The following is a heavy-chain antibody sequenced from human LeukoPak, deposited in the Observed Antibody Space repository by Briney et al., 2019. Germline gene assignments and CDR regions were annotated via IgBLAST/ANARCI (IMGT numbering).Heavy chain of an antibody. Sequence: SETLSLTCTVSGGSISSGDYYWSWIRQPPGKGLEWIGYIYYSGSTYYNPSLKSRVTISVDTSKNQFSLKLSSVTAADTAVYYCARDTRWNYPGMDVWGQGTTVTVSS. CDR3: ARDTRWNYPGMDV. D-gene: IGHD1-1*01. V-gene: IGHV4-30-4*01. CDR1: GGSISSGDYY. J-gene: IGHJ6*02. CDR2: IYYSGST.